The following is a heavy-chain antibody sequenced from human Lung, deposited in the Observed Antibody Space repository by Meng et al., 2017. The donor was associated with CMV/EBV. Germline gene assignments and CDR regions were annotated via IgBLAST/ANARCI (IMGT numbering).Heavy chain of an antibody. D-gene: IGHD2-2*01. CDR3: ASLGYCSSTSCPFYYYGMDV. Sequence: SVKVSCKASGGTFSSYAISWVRQAPGQGLEWMGGIIPILGIANYAQKFQGRVTITADKSTSTAYMELSSLRSEDTAVYYCASLGYCSSTSCPFYYYGMDVWGQGTTVXVSS. V-gene: IGHV1-69*10. CDR1: GGTFSSYA. J-gene: IGHJ6*02. CDR2: IIPILGIA.